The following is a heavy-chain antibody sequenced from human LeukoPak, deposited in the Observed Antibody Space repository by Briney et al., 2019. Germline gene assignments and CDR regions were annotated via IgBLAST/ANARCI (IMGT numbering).Heavy chain of an antibody. CDR3: AKGSARRWFWYFDY. CDR2: ISGSGGST. V-gene: IGHV3-23*01. D-gene: IGHD4-23*01. Sequence: GGTLRLSCAASGFTFSSYGMSWVRQAPGKGLEWVSVISGSGGSTSYADSVKGRFTISRDNSKNMLYLQMNSLRAEDTAVYYCAKGSARRWFWYFDYWGQGTLVTVSS. CDR1: GFTFSSYG. J-gene: IGHJ4*02.